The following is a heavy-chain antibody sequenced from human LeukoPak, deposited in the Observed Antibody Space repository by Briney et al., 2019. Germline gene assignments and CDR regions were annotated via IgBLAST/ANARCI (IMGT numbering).Heavy chain of an antibody. V-gene: IGHV3-30-3*01. CDR3: ASAPTTADY. D-gene: IGHD1-14*01. CDR1: GFTFSSYA. CDR2: ISYDGSNK. J-gene: IGHJ4*02. Sequence: GGSLRLSCAASGFTFSSYAMHWVRQAPGKGLEWVAVISYDGSNKYYADSVKGRFTISRDNSKNTLYLQMNSLRAEDTAVYYCASAPTTADYWGQGTLVTVSS.